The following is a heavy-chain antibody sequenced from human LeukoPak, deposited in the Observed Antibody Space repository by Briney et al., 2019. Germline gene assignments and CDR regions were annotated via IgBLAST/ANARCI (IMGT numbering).Heavy chain of an antibody. D-gene: IGHD3-16*01. V-gene: IGHV4-59*02. CDR3: ARDSRGGGPDFDY. CDR2: IHNSGTT. CDR1: GASVSYSF. Sequence: SETLSLTCTVSGASVSYSFWAWIRQPPGQGLEWIGYIHNSGTTKYNLTLESRVAISLDTSRNQFSLKLSSVTAADTAIYYCARDSRGGGPDFDYWGQGTLVTVSS. J-gene: IGHJ4*02.